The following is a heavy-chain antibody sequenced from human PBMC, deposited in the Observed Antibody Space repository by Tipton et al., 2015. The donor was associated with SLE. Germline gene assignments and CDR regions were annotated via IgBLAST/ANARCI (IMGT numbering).Heavy chain of an antibody. Sequence: SLRLSCAASGFTFDDYAMHWVRQAPGKGLEWFSGISWNSGSIGYADSVKGQFTISRDNAKNSLYLQMNSLRAENTALYYCAKEGGVAMDVWGQGTTVTVSS. CDR2: ISWNSGSI. CDR1: GFTFDDYA. CDR3: AKEGGVAMDV. J-gene: IGHJ6*02. V-gene: IGHV3-9*01. D-gene: IGHD2-15*01.